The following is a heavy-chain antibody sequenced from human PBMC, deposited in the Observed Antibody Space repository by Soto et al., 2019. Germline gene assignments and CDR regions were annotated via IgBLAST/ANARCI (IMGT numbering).Heavy chain of an antibody. CDR1: GYTFTSYG. CDR2: ISAYNGNT. D-gene: IGHD6-19*01. V-gene: IGHV1-18*01. J-gene: IGHJ6*02. Sequence: QVQLVQSGAEVKKPGASVKVSCKASGYTFTSYGISWVRQAPGQGLEWMGWISAYNGNTNYAQKLQGRVTMTTDPSTSTAYMDLRSLRSDDTAVYSCARVTSSGWQYYCMDVWGQGTTVTVSS. CDR3: ARVTSSGWQYYCMDV.